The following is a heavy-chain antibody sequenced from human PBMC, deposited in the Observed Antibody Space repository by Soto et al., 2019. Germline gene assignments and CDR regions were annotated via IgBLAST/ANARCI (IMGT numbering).Heavy chain of an antibody. V-gene: IGHV1-69*01. CDR3: ARTASYYDFWSGYPQDFDY. Sequence: QVQLVQSGAEVKKPGSSVKVSCKASGGTFSSYAISWVRQAPGQGLEWMGGIIPIFGTANYAQKFQGRVTITADESTSTAYMELSNLRSEDTAVYYCARTASYYDFWSGYPQDFDYWGQGTLVTVSS. D-gene: IGHD3-3*01. CDR2: IIPIFGTA. J-gene: IGHJ4*02. CDR1: GGTFSSYA.